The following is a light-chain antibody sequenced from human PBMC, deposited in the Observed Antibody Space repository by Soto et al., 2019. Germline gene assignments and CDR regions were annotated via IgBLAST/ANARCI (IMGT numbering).Light chain of an antibody. Sequence: QTVVTQEPSFSVSPGGTVTLTCGLSSGSVSTSYYPSWYQQTPGQAPRTLIYSTNTRSSGVPDRFSGSILGNKAALTITGAQADDESDYYSVLYMGSGISWVFGTGTKLTVL. CDR3: VLYMGSGISWV. CDR1: SGSVSTSYY. J-gene: IGLJ1*01. V-gene: IGLV8-61*01. CDR2: STN.